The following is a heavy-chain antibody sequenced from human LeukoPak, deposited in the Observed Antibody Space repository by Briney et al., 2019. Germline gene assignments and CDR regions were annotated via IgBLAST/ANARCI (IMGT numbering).Heavy chain of an antibody. CDR2: ISSSSSYI. V-gene: IGHV3-21*01. J-gene: IGHJ4*02. D-gene: IGHD6-13*01. CDR1: GFTFSSYS. CDR3: ASIAAAATRIDY. Sequence: PGGSLRLSCAASGFTFSSYSMNWVRQAPGKGMEWVSSISSSSSYIYYADSVKGRFTISRDNAKNSLYLQMNSLRAEDTAVYYCASIAAAATRIDYWGQGTLVTVSS.